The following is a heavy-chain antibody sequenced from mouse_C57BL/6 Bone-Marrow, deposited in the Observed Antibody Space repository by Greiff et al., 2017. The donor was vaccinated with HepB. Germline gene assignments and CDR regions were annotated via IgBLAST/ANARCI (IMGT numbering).Heavy chain of an antibody. CDR2: ISSGSSTI. J-gene: IGHJ3*01. D-gene: IGHD1-1*01. CDR1: GFTFSDYG. V-gene: IGHV5-17*01. Sequence: EVQRVESGGGLVKPGGSLKLSCAASGFTFSDYGMHWVRQAPEKGLEWVAYISSGSSTIYYADTVKGRFTISRDNAKNTLFLQMTSLRSEDTAMYYCARNLYYGSSQFAYWGQGTLITVSA. CDR3: ARNLYYGSSQFAY.